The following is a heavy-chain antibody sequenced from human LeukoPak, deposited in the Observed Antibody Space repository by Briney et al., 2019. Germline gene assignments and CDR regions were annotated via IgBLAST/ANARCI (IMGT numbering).Heavy chain of an antibody. D-gene: IGHD2-2*01. CDR2: VSAYNGNT. J-gene: IGHJ4*02. CDR1: GYTFTSYG. V-gene: IGHV1-18*01. CDR3: ARSTPYIVVVPAAPTFDY. Sequence: GASVKVSCKASGYTFTSYGISWVRQAPGQGLEWMGWVSAYNGNTNYAQKLQGRVTMTTDTSTSTAYMELRSLRSDDTAVYYCARSTPYIVVVPAAPTFDYWGQGTLVTVSS.